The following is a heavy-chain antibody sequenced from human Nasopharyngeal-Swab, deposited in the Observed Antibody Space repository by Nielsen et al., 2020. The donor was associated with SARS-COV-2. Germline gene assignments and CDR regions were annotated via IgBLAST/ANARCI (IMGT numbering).Heavy chain of an antibody. CDR1: GHIFTSYW. Sequence: GESLKISCKGSGHIFTSYWIGWVRQMPGKGLEWMGIIYPGDSDTRYSPSFQGQVTISADKSISTAYLQWSSLKASDTAMYYCARGGTRYYYDSSGYYYWGQGTLVTVSS. CDR2: IYPGDSDT. CDR3: ARGGTRYYYDSSGYYY. D-gene: IGHD3-22*01. J-gene: IGHJ4*02. V-gene: IGHV5-51*01.